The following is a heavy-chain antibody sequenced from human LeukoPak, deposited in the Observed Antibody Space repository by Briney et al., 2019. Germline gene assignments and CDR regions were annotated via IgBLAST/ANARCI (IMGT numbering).Heavy chain of an antibody. CDR2: IYQSGNT. CDR3: ARVGNWFGP. J-gene: IGHJ5*01. Sequence: SETLSLTCAVSGGPISSNAYSWSWIRQPPGKGLEWIGYIYQSGNTYYNPSLNSRATISIGRSNTQFSLYLSSVTAADTAVYYCARVGNWFGPWGQGTLVTVSS. V-gene: IGHV4-30-2*01. D-gene: IGHD1-26*01. CDR1: GGPISSNAYS.